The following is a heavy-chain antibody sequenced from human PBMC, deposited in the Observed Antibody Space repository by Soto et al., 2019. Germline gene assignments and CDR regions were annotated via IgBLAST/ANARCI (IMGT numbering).Heavy chain of an antibody. CDR1: GFTFSNCA. CDR3: AKNDADYTGIGATIASNSYYLDV. V-gene: IGHV3-23*01. D-gene: IGHD5-12*01. CDR2: ISGSGGST. Sequence: GGSLRLSCAASGFTFSNCAMSWVRQAPGKGLEWVSAISGSGGSTYYADSVKGRFTISRDNSKNTLYLQMNSLRAEDTAVYYWAKNDADYTGIGATIASNSYYLDVWGKGTRFTVSS. J-gene: IGHJ6*03.